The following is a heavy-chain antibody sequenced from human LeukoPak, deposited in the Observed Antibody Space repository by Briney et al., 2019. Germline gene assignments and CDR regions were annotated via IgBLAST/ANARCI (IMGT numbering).Heavy chain of an antibody. D-gene: IGHD2-15*01. CDR1: GFTFSSYG. CDR3: AKEYCSGGSCLNY. CDR2: IRYDGSNK. J-gene: IGHJ4*02. V-gene: IGHV3-30*02. Sequence: PGGSLRLSCATSGFTFSSYGMHWVRQAPGKGLEWVAFIRYDGSNKYYADSVKGRFTISRDNSKNTLYLQMNSLRAEDTAVYYCAKEYCSGGSCLNYWGQGTLVTVSS.